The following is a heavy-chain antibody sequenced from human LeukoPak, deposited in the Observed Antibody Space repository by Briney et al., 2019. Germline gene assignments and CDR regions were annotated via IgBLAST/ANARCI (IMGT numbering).Heavy chain of an antibody. J-gene: IGHJ4*02. CDR2: IDPSSYYI. CDR1: GFTFSSYS. V-gene: IGHV3-21*01. D-gene: IGHD1-1*01. Sequence: GGSLRLSCAASGFTFSSYSMNWVRQAPGKGLEWVSSIDPSSYYIYYEDSVKGRSAISRDNAKNSLYLQINSLRAEDTAVYYCARVSGRLERQSDLDFWGQGTLVTVSS. CDR3: ARVSGRLERQSDLDF.